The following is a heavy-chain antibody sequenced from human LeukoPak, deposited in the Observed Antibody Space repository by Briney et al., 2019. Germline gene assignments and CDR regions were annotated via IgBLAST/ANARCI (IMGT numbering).Heavy chain of an antibody. J-gene: IGHJ4*02. V-gene: IGHV5-51*01. CDR1: GYRFTSYW. CDR2: IYPRDSDT. Sequence: PGESLKISCEGSGYRFTSYWIGWVRQMPGKGLEWMGVIYPRDSDTRYSPSFQGQITISADKSISTAYLQWSSLKASDTAMYYCARRGRLAAGAADSWGQGTLVTVSS. D-gene: IGHD6-13*01. CDR3: ARRGRLAAGAADS.